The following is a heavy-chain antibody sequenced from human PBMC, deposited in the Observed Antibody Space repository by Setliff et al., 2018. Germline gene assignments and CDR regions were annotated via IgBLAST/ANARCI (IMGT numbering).Heavy chain of an antibody. CDR3: SRDLQGSGDYVVDY. Sequence: GGSLRLSCEASGFTFSGYSMNWVRQAPGKGLEWVSYISSSRHIIAYADSVKGRFTISRDNAKNSLYLQMNSLRVEDTAVYYCSRDLQGSGDYVVDYWGQGTLVTVSS. CDR2: ISSSRHII. D-gene: IGHD4-17*01. J-gene: IGHJ4*02. CDR1: GFTFSGYS. V-gene: IGHV3-48*01.